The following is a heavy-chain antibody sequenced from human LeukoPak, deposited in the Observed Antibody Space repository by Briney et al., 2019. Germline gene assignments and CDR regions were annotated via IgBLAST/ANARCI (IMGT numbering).Heavy chain of an antibody. Sequence: GGSLRLSCAASGFTFSSYSMNWVRQAPGKGLEWVSYISRSATTIFYADSVKGRFTISRDDAKKSVYLQMNNLRGEDTAVYYCARDGDSYLFDLWGQGTLVTVSS. CDR3: ARDGDSYLFDL. V-gene: IGHV3-48*04. D-gene: IGHD3-22*01. J-gene: IGHJ4*02. CDR2: ISRSATTI. CDR1: GFTFSSYS.